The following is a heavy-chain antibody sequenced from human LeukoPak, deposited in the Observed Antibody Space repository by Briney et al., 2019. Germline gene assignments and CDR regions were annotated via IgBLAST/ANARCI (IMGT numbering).Heavy chain of an antibody. J-gene: IGHJ6*03. Sequence: GESLKISCKGSGYSFSSHWIGWVRQMPGKGLEWMGIIYPGDSDTRYSPSFQGQVTISADKSLSTAYLQWSSLKASDTAMYYCARQYSSSSPDMDVWGKGTTVTVSS. CDR3: ARQYSSSSPDMDV. V-gene: IGHV5-51*01. CDR2: IYPGDSDT. CDR1: GYSFSSHW. D-gene: IGHD6-6*01.